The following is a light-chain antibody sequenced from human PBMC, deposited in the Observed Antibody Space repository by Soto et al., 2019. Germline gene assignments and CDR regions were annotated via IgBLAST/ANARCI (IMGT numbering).Light chain of an antibody. CDR2: DDG. Sequence: SYELTQAPSESVAPGQTARIICGGKGLEGKRVHWYQQKPGQAPVLVVHDDGGRPSGMSDRISGSISGTTATLTISRVEAGDEAVYFCQVWDGDDGHNYVFGGGTKVTVL. CDR1: GLEGKR. V-gene: IGLV3-21*02. J-gene: IGLJ1*01. CDR3: QVWDGDDGHNYV.